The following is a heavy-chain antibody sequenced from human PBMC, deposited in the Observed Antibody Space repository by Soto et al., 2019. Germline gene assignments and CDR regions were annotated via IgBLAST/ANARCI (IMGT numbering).Heavy chain of an antibody. V-gene: IGHV3-33*01. CDR2: IWYDGSNK. D-gene: IGHD3-22*01. CDR1: GFTFSSYG. J-gene: IGHJ5*02. Sequence: PGGSLRLSCAASGFTFSSYGMHWVRQAPGKGLEWVAVIWYDGSNKYYADSVKGRFTISRDNSKNTLYLQMNSLRAEDTAVYYCARHPDYYDSSGFDPWFDPWGQGTLVTVSS. CDR3: ARHPDYYDSSGFDPWFDP.